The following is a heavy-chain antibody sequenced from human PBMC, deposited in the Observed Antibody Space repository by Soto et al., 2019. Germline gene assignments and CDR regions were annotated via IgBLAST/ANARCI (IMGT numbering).Heavy chain of an antibody. J-gene: IGHJ4*02. D-gene: IGHD3-3*01. CDR3: ARVMVRFLEWLGSEG. Sequence: QVQLVQSGAEVKKPGSSVKVSCKASGGTFSSYAISWVRQAPGQGLEWMGGIIPIFGTANYAQNFQGRVTITADESTSTAYMQLSSLRSEDTAVYYCARVMVRFLEWLGSEGWGQGTLVTVSS. CDR1: GGTFSSYA. CDR2: IIPIFGTA. V-gene: IGHV1-69*12.